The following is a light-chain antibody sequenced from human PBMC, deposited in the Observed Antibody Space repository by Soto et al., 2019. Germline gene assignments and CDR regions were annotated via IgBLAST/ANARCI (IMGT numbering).Light chain of an antibody. J-gene: IGKJ3*01. V-gene: IGKV1-39*01. CDR2: AAS. CDR1: QSISSY. Sequence: DIQMTQAPSSLSASVGDRVTITCRASQSISSYLNWYQQKPGKAPKLLIYAASSLQSGVPSRFSGSGSGTDFTLTISSLQPEDFATYYCQQSYSTPPFNFGPWNKVDIK. CDR3: QQSYSTPPFN.